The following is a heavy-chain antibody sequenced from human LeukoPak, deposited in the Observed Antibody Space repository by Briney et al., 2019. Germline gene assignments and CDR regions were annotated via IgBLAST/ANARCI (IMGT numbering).Heavy chain of an antibody. V-gene: IGHV3-33*01. CDR3: ARVRLATSYYYYGMDV. CDR2: IWYNGSNK. J-gene: IGHJ6*02. Sequence: GRSLRLSCAASGFTFSSYGMHWVRQAPGKGLERVAVIWYNGSNKYYADSVKGRFTISRDNSKNTLYLQMNSLRAEDTAVYYCARVRLATSYYYYGMDVWGQGTAVTVSS. CDR1: GFTFSSYG. D-gene: IGHD5-12*01.